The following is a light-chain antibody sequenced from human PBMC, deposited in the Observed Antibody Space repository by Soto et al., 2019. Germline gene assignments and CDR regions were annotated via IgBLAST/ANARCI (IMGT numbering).Light chain of an antibody. V-gene: IGKV3-20*01. Sequence: EIVLTQSPGTLSLSPGETASLSCRASQSVSGTFLAWYQQKPGQPPRLLIYGASSRATGIPDRFTGSGSGAEFTLTISRLEPEDFVVDYCQQYGASPQGTFGQGTKVEI. CDR3: QQYGASPQGT. CDR2: GAS. J-gene: IGKJ1*01. CDR1: QSVSGTF.